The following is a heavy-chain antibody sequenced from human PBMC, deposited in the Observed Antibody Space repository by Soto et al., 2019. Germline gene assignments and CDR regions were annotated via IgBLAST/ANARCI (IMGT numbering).Heavy chain of an antibody. CDR2: INPNSGGT. D-gene: IGHD1-26*01. CDR3: AMSVGATETDAFDI. CDR1: GYTFTGCY. V-gene: IGHV1-2*04. J-gene: IGHJ3*02. Sequence: ASVRVSCKASGYTFTGCYMHWVRQAPGQGLEWMGWINPNSGGTNYAQKFQGWVTMTRDTSISTAYMELSRLRSDDTAVYYCAMSVGATETDAFDIWGQGTMVTVSS.